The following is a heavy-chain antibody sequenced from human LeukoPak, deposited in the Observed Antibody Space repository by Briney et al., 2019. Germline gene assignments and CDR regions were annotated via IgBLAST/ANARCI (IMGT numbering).Heavy chain of an antibody. J-gene: IGHJ4*02. CDR1: GFTFDDYA. V-gene: IGHV3-9*01. D-gene: IGHD3-10*01. CDR2: ISWNSGSI. CDR3: AKALTVRGVITNFDY. Sequence: GRSLRLSCAASGFTFDDYAMHWVRQAPGKGLEWVSGISWNSGSIGYADSVKGRFTISRDNAKNSLYLQMNSLRAEDTALYYCAKALTVRGVITNFDYWGQGTLVTVSS.